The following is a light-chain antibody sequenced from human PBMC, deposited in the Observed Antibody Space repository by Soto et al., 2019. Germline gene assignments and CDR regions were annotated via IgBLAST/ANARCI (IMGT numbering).Light chain of an antibody. CDR1: SSDVGGYNY. V-gene: IGLV2-14*01. CDR3: SSYTTISTPSYV. J-gene: IGLJ1*01. Sequence: QSVLTQPASVSGSPGQSITISCTGTSSDVGGYNYVSWYQQHLGKAPKLLIYDVSNRPSGISDRFSGSKSGNTASLTISGLQAEDEADYYCSSYTTISTPSYVFGTGTKVTVL. CDR2: DVS.